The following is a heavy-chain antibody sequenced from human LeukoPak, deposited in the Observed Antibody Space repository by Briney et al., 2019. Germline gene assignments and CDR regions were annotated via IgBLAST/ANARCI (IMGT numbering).Heavy chain of an antibody. J-gene: IGHJ5*02. CDR2: ISSSGTAM. CDR3: ARDYSVPGDGLDP. D-gene: IGHD2-21*01. CDR1: GFTISSDE. Sequence: GGSLRLSCEASGFTISSDEMSWVRHAPEQGLELVSYISSSGTAMFYSDSLKGRFTISRDSAKNSLYLQMNSLRVEDTAIYYCARDYSVPGDGLDPWGQGTLVTVSS. V-gene: IGHV3-48*03.